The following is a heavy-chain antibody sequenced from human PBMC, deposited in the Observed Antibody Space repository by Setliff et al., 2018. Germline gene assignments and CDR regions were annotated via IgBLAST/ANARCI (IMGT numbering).Heavy chain of an antibody. J-gene: IGHJ6*03. Sequence: SETLSLTCTVSGGSISSGSYYWSWIRQPAGKGLGWIGHIYTSGSTNYNPSLKSRVTISVDTSKNQFSLKLSSVTAADTAVYYCAVAVAGGDYYYYYYYMDVWGKGTTVTVSS. CDR1: GGSISSGSYY. CDR2: IYTSGST. CDR3: AVAVAGGDYYYYYYYMDV. V-gene: IGHV4-61*09. D-gene: IGHD6-19*01.